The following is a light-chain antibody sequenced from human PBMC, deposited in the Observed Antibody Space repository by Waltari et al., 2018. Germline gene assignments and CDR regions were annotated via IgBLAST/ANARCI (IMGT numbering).Light chain of an antibody. Sequence: EIVLRQSPATLSLSPGESATLSCRASQSVTKYLDWFQQKPGQAPRLLIYGASNRAAGIPARFSGSGSGTDFTLTISSLEPEDFAVYYCLKRAGGPLFGGGTKVE. CDR1: QSVTKY. CDR2: GAS. J-gene: IGKJ4*01. CDR3: LKRAGGPL. V-gene: IGKV3-11*01.